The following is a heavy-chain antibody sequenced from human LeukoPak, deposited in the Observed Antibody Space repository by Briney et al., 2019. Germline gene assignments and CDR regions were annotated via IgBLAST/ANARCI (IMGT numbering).Heavy chain of an antibody. D-gene: IGHD6-13*01. J-gene: IGHJ5*02. CDR1: GGSISSGGYY. CDR3: ARGPRVYSSSWYGSELRFDP. V-gene: IGHV4-31*03. CDR2: IYYSGST. Sequence: SQTLSLTCTVFGGSISSGGYYWSWIRQHPGKGLEWIGYIYYSGSTYYNPSLKSRVTISVDTSKNQFSLKLSSVTAADTAVYYCARGPRVYSSSWYGSELRFDPWGQGTLVTVSS.